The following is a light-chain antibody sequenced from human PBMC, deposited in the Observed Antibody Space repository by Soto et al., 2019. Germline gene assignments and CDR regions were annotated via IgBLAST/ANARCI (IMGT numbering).Light chain of an antibody. J-gene: IGKJ1*01. V-gene: IGKV3-11*01. CDR3: QQRSNWPQT. CDR1: QNIGGF. Sequence: EVVLTQSPATLSLSPGERATLSCRASQNIGGFLAWYQQRPGQAPRLLIYDASKSAAGFPARFSGSGSGTDFTLTISSLEPEDSAVSYCQQRSNWPQTFGQGTKV. CDR2: DAS.